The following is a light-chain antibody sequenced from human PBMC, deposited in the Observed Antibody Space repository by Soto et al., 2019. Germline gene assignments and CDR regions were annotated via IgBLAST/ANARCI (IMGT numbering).Light chain of an antibody. V-gene: IGKV1-33*01. CDR3: QHYDNLPPFT. CDR1: QDIRTS. Sequence: DIQMTQSPSSLSASVGARVSITCQASQDIRTSLSWFQQKPGGAPKLLIYGASNLETGVPSRFRGSGSGTDFTFTISSLQPEDIATYYCQHYDNLPPFTFGPGTKVDIK. J-gene: IGKJ3*01. CDR2: GAS.